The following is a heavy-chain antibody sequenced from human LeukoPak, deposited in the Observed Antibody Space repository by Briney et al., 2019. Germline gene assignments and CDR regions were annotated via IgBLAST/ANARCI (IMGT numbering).Heavy chain of an antibody. CDR3: CLAVAGSYGWWYFDL. CDR2: INPSGGST. Sequence: ASVKVSCKASGYTFTSYYMHWVRQAPGQGLEWMGIINPSGGSTSYAQKFQGRVTMTRDMSTSTGYMELSSLRSEDTAVYYCCLAVAGSYGWWYFDLWGRGTLVTVSS. V-gene: IGHV1-46*01. J-gene: IGHJ2*01. CDR1: GYTFTSYY. D-gene: IGHD6-13*01.